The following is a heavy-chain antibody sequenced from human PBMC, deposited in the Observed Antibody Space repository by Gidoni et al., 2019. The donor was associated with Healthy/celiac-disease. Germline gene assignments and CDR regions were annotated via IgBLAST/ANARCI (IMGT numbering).Heavy chain of an antibody. Sequence: QVQLVESGGGVVQPGRSLRLSCAASGFTFSSYAMHWVRQAPGKGLGLVAVISYDGSNKYYADSVKGRFTISRDNSKNTLYLQMNSLRAEDTAVYYCARDLEPGSYLRGGGAFDYWGQGTLVTVSS. CDR3: ARDLEPGSYLRGGGAFDY. J-gene: IGHJ4*02. V-gene: IGHV3-30-3*01. CDR1: GFTFSSYA. D-gene: IGHD1-26*01. CDR2: ISYDGSNK.